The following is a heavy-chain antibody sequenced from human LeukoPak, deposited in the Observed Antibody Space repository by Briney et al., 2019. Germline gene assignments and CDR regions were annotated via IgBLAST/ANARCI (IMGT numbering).Heavy chain of an antibody. V-gene: IGHV2-5*02. Sequence: SGPTLVNPTQTLTLTCTFSGFSLHTRGVGVGWIRQPPGRALEWLSLIYWDDDRRYSPSLKSRLTITKDTSRNQVVLTMTNMDPVDTATYFCAHRKNYYDSSVFDNWGQGTLVTVSS. CDR1: GFSLHTRGVG. J-gene: IGHJ4*02. D-gene: IGHD3-22*01. CDR3: AHRKNYYDSSVFDN. CDR2: IYWDDDR.